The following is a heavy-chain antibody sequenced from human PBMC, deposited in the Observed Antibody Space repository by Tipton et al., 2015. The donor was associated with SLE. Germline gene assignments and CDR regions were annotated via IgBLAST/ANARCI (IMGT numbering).Heavy chain of an antibody. CDR3: ARSRTGSDAFDM. CDR1: GGSFSDYY. V-gene: IGHV4-34*01. J-gene: IGHJ3*02. Sequence: TLSLTCAVYGGSFSDYYWSWIRQPPGKGLEWIGEINHSGSTNYNPSLKSRVTISVDTSKNQFSLKLSSVTAADTAVYHCARSRTGSDAFDMWGQGTMVTVSS. CDR2: INHSGST. D-gene: IGHD1-1*01.